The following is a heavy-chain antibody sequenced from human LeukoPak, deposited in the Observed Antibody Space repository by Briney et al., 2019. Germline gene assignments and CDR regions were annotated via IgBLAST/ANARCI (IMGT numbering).Heavy chain of an antibody. J-gene: IGHJ4*02. CDR1: GFTLDDYG. V-gene: IGHV3-20*04. Sequence: GGSLRLSCAASGFTLDDYGMRWVRQAAGKWLEWVAGINWNGGSTGYADSVKGRFAISRDNAKNSLYLQMNSLRAEDTALYYCARDSGTGDFDYWGQGTLVTVSS. CDR2: INWNGGST. D-gene: IGHD7-27*01. CDR3: ARDSGTGDFDY.